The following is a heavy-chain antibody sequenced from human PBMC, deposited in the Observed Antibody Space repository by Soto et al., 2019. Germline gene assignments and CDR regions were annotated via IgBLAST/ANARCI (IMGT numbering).Heavy chain of an antibody. CDR1: GFNFNSYT. Sequence: GGSLRLSCAASGFNFNSYTINWVRQATGKRLEWLSSISSSGYVFSTDSVRGRFTISRDNAKNSVYLQINSLRAEDTAVYFCARDCSGGSCYPGMDVWGQGTTVTVFS. V-gene: IGHV3-21*01. CDR2: ISSSGYV. J-gene: IGHJ6*02. D-gene: IGHD2-15*01. CDR3: ARDCSGGSCYPGMDV.